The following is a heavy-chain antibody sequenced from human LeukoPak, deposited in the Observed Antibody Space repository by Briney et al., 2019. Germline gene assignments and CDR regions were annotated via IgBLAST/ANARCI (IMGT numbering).Heavy chain of an antibody. CDR3: ARDWYYDRSADVFDI. Sequence: ASVKVSCKASGYTFTSYGISWVRQAPGQGPEWLGWTSAYNGNTYYAQKLQGRVTMTTDTSTSTAYMELRSLRSDDTAVYYCARDWYYDRSADVFDIWGQGTMVTVSS. V-gene: IGHV1-18*01. D-gene: IGHD3-22*01. J-gene: IGHJ3*02. CDR2: TSAYNGNT. CDR1: GYTFTSYG.